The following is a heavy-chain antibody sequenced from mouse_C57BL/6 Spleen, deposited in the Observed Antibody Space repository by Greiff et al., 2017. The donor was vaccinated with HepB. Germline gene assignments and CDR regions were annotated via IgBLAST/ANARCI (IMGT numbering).Heavy chain of an antibody. D-gene: IGHD3-2*02. V-gene: IGHV1-15*01. Sequence: QVQLQQSGAELVRPGASVTLSCKASGYTFTDYEMHWVKQTPVHGLEWIGAIDPETGGTAYNQKFKGKAILTADKSSSTAYMELRSLTSEDSAVYYFTRCEAQSWFAYWGQGTLVTVSA. CDR1: GYTFTDYE. CDR2: IDPETGGT. J-gene: IGHJ3*01. CDR3: TRCEAQSWFAY.